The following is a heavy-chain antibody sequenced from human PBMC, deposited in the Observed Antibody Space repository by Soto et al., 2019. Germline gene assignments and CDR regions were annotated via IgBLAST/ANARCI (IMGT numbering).Heavy chain of an antibody. J-gene: IGHJ5*02. Sequence: SETLSLTCSFSGASIISYYWTWIRQPPGGGLEWIGYMHHTQGTNDNPSLRGRVHMSIDTSMNQFSLRLTSVTAADTAVYYCARVPFVGYFGWLDPWGHGTLVTVSS. CDR2: MHHTQGT. V-gene: IGHV4-59*01. D-gene: IGHD3-9*01. CDR3: ARVPFVGYFGWLDP. CDR1: GASIISYY.